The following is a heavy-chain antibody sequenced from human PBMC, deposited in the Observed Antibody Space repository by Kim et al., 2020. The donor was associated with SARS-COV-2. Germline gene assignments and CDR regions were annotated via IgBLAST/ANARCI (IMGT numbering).Heavy chain of an antibody. Sequence: NPSLKSRGTISVDTAKNQFSLKLSSVTAADTAVYYCARGMEGYSSSWYTDYWGQGTLVTVSS. J-gene: IGHJ4*02. CDR3: ARGMEGYSSSWYTDY. V-gene: IGHV4-59*09. D-gene: IGHD6-13*01.